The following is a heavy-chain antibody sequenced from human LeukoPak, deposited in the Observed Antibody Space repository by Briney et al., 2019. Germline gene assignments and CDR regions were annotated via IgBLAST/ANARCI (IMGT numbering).Heavy chain of an antibody. CDR2: IYYSGST. CDR1: GGSISSYY. V-gene: IGHV4-59*01. Sequence: SETLSLTCTVSGGSISSYYWSWIRQPPGKGLEGIGYIYYSGSTNYNPSLKSRVTISVDTSKNQFSLKLSSVTAADTAVYYCERQGPARAFDIWGQGTMVTVSS. J-gene: IGHJ3*02. CDR3: ERQGPARAFDI.